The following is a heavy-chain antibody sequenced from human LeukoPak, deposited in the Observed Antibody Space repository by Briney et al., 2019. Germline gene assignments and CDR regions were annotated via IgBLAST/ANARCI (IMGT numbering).Heavy chain of an antibody. J-gene: IGHJ5*02. D-gene: IGHD4-17*01. CDR1: GFTVSTNY. CDR3: ARVSTTMTTYWFDP. CDR2: IYSGGST. V-gene: IGHV3-53*01. Sequence: GGSLRLSCAASGFTVSTNYMSWVRQAPGKGLEWVSIIYSGGSTSYADSVQGRFTISRDNAKKSLYLQMTGLRVEDTAIYYCARVSTTMTTYWFDPWGQGTLVSVSS.